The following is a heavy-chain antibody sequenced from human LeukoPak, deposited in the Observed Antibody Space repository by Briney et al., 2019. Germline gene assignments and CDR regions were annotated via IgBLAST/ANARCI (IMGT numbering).Heavy chain of an antibody. CDR2: IRYYGSNK. J-gene: IGHJ4*02. CDR1: GFTLSSYA. CDR3: ARGSRGYGPNYFDY. V-gene: IGHV3-30*02. Sequence: PGGSLRLSCAASGFTLSSYAMSWVRQAPGKGLEWVAFIRYYGSNKYYADSVKGRFTISRDNSKNTLYLQMNSLRAEDTALYYCARGSRGYGPNYFDYWGQGTLVTVSS. D-gene: IGHD5-12*01.